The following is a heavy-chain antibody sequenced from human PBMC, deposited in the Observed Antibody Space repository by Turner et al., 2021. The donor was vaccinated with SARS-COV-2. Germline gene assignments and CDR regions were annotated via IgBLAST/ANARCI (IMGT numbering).Heavy chain of an antibody. Sequence: QVQLVQSGAEVKKPGASVTVSCKASGYTFTGYYMHWVRQAPGQGLGWMGWINPNSGGTNYAQKFQGRVTMARDTSISTAYMDLSRLRSDDTAVYYCAREGAPVSSSSRVWFDPWGQGTLVTVSS. D-gene: IGHD6-6*01. CDR3: AREGAPVSSSSRVWFDP. V-gene: IGHV1-2*02. CDR2: INPNSGGT. CDR1: GYTFTGYY. J-gene: IGHJ5*02.